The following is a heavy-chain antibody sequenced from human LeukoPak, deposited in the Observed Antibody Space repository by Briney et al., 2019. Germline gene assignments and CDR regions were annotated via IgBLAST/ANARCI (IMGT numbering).Heavy chain of an antibody. CDR3: ARGRLGQWLVRFDY. CDR2: IYSGGST. V-gene: IGHV3-53*01. Sequence: GGSLRHSCAASGFTVSSNYMSWVRQAPGKGLEWVSVIYSGGSTYYADSVKGRFTISRDTSKNTLYLQMNSLRAEATAVYYCARGRLGQWLVRFDYWGQGTLVTVSS. J-gene: IGHJ4*02. CDR1: GFTVSSNY. D-gene: IGHD6-19*01.